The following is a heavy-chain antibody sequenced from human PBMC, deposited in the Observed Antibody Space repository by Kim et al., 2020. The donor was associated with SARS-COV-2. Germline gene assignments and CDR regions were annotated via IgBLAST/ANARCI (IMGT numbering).Heavy chain of an antibody. V-gene: IGHV1-2*06. CDR1: GYTFSGHY. CDR3: ARESHRSYVSGRNWFDP. Sequence: ASVKLSCKAFGYTFSGHYLHWVRQAPGQGLEWMGRINGYTGDTSYAQKFQGRVTMTRDTSISTAYMELSRLKSDDTAMYYCARESHRSYVSGRNWFDPWGQGTLVSVSS. J-gene: IGHJ5*02. CDR2: INGYTGDT. D-gene: IGHD3-10*01.